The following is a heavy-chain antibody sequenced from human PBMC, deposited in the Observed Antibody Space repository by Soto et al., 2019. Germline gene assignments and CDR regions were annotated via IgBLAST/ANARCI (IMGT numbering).Heavy chain of an antibody. V-gene: IGHV3-33*01. CDR3: ARDSYGMDV. J-gene: IGHJ6*02. Sequence: GGSLRLSCAASGFTFSIYGMHWVRQAPGKGLEWVAVIWYDGSNKYYADSVKGRFTISRDNSKNTLYLQMNSLRAEDTAVYYCARDSYGMDVWGQGTTVTVSS. CDR2: IWYDGSNK. CDR1: GFTFSIYG.